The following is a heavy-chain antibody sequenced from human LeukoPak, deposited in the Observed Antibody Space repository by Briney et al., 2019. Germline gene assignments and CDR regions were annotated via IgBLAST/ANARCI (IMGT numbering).Heavy chain of an antibody. D-gene: IGHD6-19*01. CDR1: GFTFSSYW. Sequence: GGSLRLSCAASGFTFSSYWMNWARQAPGKGLEWVASINHNGNVNYYVDSVKGRFTISRDNSKNTLYLQMNSLRAEDTAVYYCARPHSSGWYLAPPDYWGQGTLVTVSS. CDR2: INHNGNVN. V-gene: IGHV3-7*03. CDR3: ARPHSSGWYLAPPDY. J-gene: IGHJ4*02.